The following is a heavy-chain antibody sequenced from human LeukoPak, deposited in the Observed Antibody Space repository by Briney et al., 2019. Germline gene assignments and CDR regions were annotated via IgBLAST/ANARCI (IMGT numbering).Heavy chain of an antibody. Sequence: ASVKVSCKVSGYTLTELSMHWVRQAPGKGLEWMGGFDPEDGETIYAQKFQGRVTMTEDTSTDKAYMELSSLRSEDTAVYYCATDPGAGTTAFLAFDIWGQGTMVTVSS. D-gene: IGHD1-1*01. CDR2: FDPEDGET. V-gene: IGHV1-24*01. CDR1: GYTLTELS. CDR3: ATDPGAGTTAFLAFDI. J-gene: IGHJ3*02.